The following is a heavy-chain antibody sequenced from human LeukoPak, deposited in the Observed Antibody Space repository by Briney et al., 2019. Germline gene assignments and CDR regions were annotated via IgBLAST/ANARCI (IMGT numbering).Heavy chain of an antibody. J-gene: IGHJ6*03. Sequence: PGGSLRLSCAASGFSFNSYAMSWVRQAPGKGLEWVSSISRGGDKTFYADSVKGRFTISRDNSKNTLYIQMNSLRVEDTAVYFCAKDGSWGDYQFYFYMDVWGKGTTVTVSS. CDR1: GFSFNSYA. V-gene: IGHV3-23*01. CDR2: ISRGGDKT. CDR3: AKDGSWGDYQFYFYMDV. D-gene: IGHD2-2*01.